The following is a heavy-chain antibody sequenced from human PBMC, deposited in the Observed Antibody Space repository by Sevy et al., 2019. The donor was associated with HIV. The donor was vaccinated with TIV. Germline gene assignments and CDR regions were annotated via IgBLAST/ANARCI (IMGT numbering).Heavy chain of an antibody. CDR2: ISYDGSNK. CDR1: GFTFSSYA. Sequence: GGSLRLSCAASGFTFSSYAMHWVRQAPGKGLEWVAVISYDGSNKYYADSGKGRFTISRDNSKKTLYLQMNSLRAEDTAVYYCARDGDIVVVPAATRGYYGMDVWGQGTTVTVSS. V-gene: IGHV3-30-3*01. D-gene: IGHD2-2*01. J-gene: IGHJ6*02. CDR3: ARDGDIVVVPAATRGYYGMDV.